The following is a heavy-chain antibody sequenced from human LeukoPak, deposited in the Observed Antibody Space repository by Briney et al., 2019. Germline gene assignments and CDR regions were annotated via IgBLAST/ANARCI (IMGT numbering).Heavy chain of an antibody. CDR3: ARSADYYDSSGYHPHFDY. J-gene: IGHJ4*02. D-gene: IGHD3-22*01. V-gene: IGHV2-70*11. CDR1: GFSLSTSGMC. Sequence: SGPTLVNPTQTLTLTCTFSGFSLSTSGMCVSWIRQPPGKALEWLARIDWDDDKYYSTSLKTRLTISKDTSKNQVVLTMTNMDPVDTATYYCARSADYYDSSGYHPHFDYWGQGTLVTVSS. CDR2: IDWDDDK.